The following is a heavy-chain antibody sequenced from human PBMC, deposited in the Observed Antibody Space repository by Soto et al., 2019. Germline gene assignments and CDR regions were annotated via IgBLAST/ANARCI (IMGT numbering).Heavy chain of an antibody. CDR3: VRRSPEDAFDI. CDR1: GGSINSDGYS. V-gene: IGHV4-30-2*01. J-gene: IGHJ3*02. CDR2: IYEGGNT. Sequence: KASETLSLTCAVSGGSINSDGYSWSCIRQPPGKGLQWIGHIYEGGNTYYTPSLESRVAISTDKSKNQFSLRLSSVTAADTAVDYCVRRSPEDAFDIWGQGTMVTVSS.